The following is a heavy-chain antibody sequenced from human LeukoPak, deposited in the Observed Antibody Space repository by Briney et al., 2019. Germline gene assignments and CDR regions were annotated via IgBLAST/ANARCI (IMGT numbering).Heavy chain of an antibody. J-gene: IGHJ4*02. D-gene: IGHD2-2*02. CDR1: GGSISSSSYY. CDR2: IYTTGTT. CDR3: ARCTSTSCYNFDY. Sequence: SETLSLTCTVSGGSISSSSYYWNWIRQSAGKGLEWIGHIYTTGTTNCNPSLKSRVTISLDTSKNQFSLKLNSVTAADTAVYYCARCTSTSCYNFDYWGQGTLVTVSS. V-gene: IGHV4-61*09.